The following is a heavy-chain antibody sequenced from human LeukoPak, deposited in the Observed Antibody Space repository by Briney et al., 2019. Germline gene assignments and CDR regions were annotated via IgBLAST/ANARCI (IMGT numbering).Heavy chain of an antibody. CDR1: VFTFSSYA. V-gene: IGHV3-30*04. D-gene: IGHD6-13*01. J-gene: IGHJ4*02. CDR2: ISYDGSNK. CDR3: ARGRSSWLYYFDY. Sequence: PGGSLRLSCAASVFTFSSYAMHWVRQAPGKGLEWVAVISYDGSNKYYADSVKGRFTISRDNSKNTLYLQMNSLRAEDTAVYYCARGRSSWLYYFDYWGQGTLVTVSS.